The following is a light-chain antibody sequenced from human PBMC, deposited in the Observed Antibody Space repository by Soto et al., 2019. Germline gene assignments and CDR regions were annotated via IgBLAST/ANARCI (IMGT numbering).Light chain of an antibody. CDR1: QSVSNNY. J-gene: IGKJ2*01. CDR3: QQYGSSPPYT. Sequence: EVVLTQSPGTLSLSPGERATLSCRASQSVSNNYFAWYQQKPGQAPRLLIFGSSDRATGMPDRFSGSGSGTDFPLTISRLEPEDFAVYYCQQYGSSPPYTFGQGTKLEIK. V-gene: IGKV3-20*01. CDR2: GSS.